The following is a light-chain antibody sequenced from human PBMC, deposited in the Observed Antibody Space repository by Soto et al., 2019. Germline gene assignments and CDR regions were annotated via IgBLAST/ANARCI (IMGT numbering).Light chain of an antibody. Sequence: DIQMTQSPSTLSASVGDRVTITCRASQSVSSWLAWYQQKPGKVPKLLIYKASTLESGVPSRFRGSGSGTEFTLTISSLQPDDFANYYCQQYNTNPLTFGGGTKVEIK. CDR1: QSVSSW. CDR3: QQYNTNPLT. J-gene: IGKJ4*01. CDR2: KAS. V-gene: IGKV1-5*03.